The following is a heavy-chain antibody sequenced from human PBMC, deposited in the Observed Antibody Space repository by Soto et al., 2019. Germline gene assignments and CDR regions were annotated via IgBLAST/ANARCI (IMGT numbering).Heavy chain of an antibody. D-gene: IGHD4-17*01. CDR2: INPSGGST. Sequence: GASVKLSCKASGYAFTSYYMHWVRQAPGQGLEWMGIINPSGGSTSYAQKFQGRVTMTRDTSTSTVYMELSSLRSEDTAVYYCATYGDYVPRDYWGQGTLVTVSS. CDR3: ATYGDYVPRDY. CDR1: GYAFTSYY. V-gene: IGHV1-46*03. J-gene: IGHJ4*02.